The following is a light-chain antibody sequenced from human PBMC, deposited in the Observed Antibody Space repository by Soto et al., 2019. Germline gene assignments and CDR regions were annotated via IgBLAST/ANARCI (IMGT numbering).Light chain of an antibody. V-gene: IGKV1-12*01. CDR2: AAS. Sequence: DIRITQSPSSGSASVVYKFSISCRASQGISTWLAWYQQQPGKAPKLLIYAASSLQSGVPSRFSGSGSGTDFTLTISSLQPEDFATYYCLQDYNFPLTFGGGTKVDIK. CDR3: LQDYNFPLT. J-gene: IGKJ4*01. CDR1: QGISTW.